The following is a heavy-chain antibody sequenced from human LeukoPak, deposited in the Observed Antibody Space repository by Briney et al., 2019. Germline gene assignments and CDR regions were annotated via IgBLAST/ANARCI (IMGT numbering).Heavy chain of an antibody. CDR2: MNPNSGNT. D-gene: IGHD6-13*01. J-gene: IGHJ6*02. CDR1: GYTFTSYD. Sequence: ASVKVSCKASGYTFTSYDINWVRQATGQGLEWMGWMNPNSGNTGYAQKFQGRVTMTRNTSISTAYMGLSSLRSEDTAVYYCARVTRDSSSWYSHYYYYGMDVWGQGTTVTVSS. V-gene: IGHV1-8*01. CDR3: ARVTRDSSSWYSHYYYYGMDV.